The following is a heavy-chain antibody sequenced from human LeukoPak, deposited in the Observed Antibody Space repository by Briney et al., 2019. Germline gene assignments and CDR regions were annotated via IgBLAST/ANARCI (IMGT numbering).Heavy chain of an antibody. D-gene: IGHD5/OR15-5a*01. J-gene: IGHJ4*02. V-gene: IGHV3-30*04. CDR2: ISYDGSNK. Sequence: GRSLRLSCAASGFTFSSYAMHWVRQAPGKGLEWVAVISYDGSNKYYADSVKGRFTISRDNSKNTLYLQMNSLRSEDTAVYYCARAINSVDGADFDYWGQGTLVTVSS. CDR1: GFTFSSYA. CDR3: ARAINSVDGADFDY.